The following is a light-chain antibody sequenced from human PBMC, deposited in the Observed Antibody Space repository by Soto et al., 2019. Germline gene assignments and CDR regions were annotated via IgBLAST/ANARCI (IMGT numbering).Light chain of an antibody. CDR3: QQYNSYSWT. V-gene: IGKV3-15*01. CDR2: GAS. CDR1: QIVSSN. J-gene: IGKJ1*01. Sequence: EIVMTQSPATLAVSQVERATLSFRASQIVSSNLAWYQQKPGQAPRLLIYGASTRATGIPARFSGSGSGTEFTLTISSLQPDDFATYYCQQYNSYSWTFGQGTKVDIK.